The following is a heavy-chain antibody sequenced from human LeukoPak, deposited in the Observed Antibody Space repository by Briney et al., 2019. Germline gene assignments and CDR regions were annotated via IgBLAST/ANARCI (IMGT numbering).Heavy chain of an antibody. Sequence: GASVTVSCKASGYTFTSYDINWVRQATGQGREWMGWMNPNSGNTGYAQKFQGRVTMTRNTSISTAYMELSSLRSEDTAVYYCARVNRGIAVVYFDYWGQGTLVTVSS. J-gene: IGHJ4*02. V-gene: IGHV1-8*01. CDR2: MNPNSGNT. CDR1: GYTFTSYD. D-gene: IGHD6-19*01. CDR3: ARVNRGIAVVYFDY.